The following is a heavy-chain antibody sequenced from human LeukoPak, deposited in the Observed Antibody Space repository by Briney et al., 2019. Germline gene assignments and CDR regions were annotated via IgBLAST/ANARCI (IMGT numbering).Heavy chain of an antibody. Sequence: GGSLRLSCAASGFSFSAYWMTWVRQPPGTGREWVANINPAGSETYYVDPVKGRFSISRDNAKNLVYLQMNSLRAEDTAVYHCARFGYVAAVDVWGQGTPVTVSS. D-gene: IGHD2-15*01. J-gene: IGHJ4*02. V-gene: IGHV3-7*01. CDR3: ARFGYVAAVDV. CDR2: INPAGSET. CDR1: GFSFSAYW.